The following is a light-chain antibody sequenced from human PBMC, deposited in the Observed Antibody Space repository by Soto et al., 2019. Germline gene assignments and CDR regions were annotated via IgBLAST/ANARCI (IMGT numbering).Light chain of an antibody. Sequence: AIQLTQSPSSLSASVGDRVTITCRASQGISSSLAWYQQKPGKAPKLLIYVASTLHTGVPSRFSGSGSGTDFTLTISSLQPEDFATYYCQQFKSYPRTRGQGTKVEIK. CDR1: QGISSS. J-gene: IGKJ1*01. V-gene: IGKV1-13*02. CDR3: QQFKSYPRT. CDR2: VAS.